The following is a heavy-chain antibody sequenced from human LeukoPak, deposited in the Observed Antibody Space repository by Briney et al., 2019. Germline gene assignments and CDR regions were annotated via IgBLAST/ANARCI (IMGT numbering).Heavy chain of an antibody. J-gene: IGHJ4*02. D-gene: IGHD3-10*01. CDR1: GGSISSGSYY. Sequence: SQTLSLTCTVSGGSISSGSYYWSWIRQPAGKGLEWIGRIYTSGSTNYNPSLKSRVTISVDTSKNQFSLKLSSVTAADTAVYYCAGRYYYGSGSLWDYWGQGTLVTVSS. CDR2: IYTSGST. V-gene: IGHV4-61*02. CDR3: AGRYYYGSGSLWDY.